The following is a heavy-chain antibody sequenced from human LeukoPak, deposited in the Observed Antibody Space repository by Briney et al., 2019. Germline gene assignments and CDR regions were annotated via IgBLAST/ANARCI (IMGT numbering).Heavy chain of an antibody. Sequence: VSVKVSCKASGYTFTGYYMHWVRQAPGQGLEWMGWINPNSGGTNYAQKFQGRVTMTRDTSISTAYMELSRLRSDDTAVYYCARDPGYYDFWSGYHQFDAFDIWGQGTMVTVSS. CDR1: GYTFTGYY. CDR3: ARDPGYYDFWSGYHQFDAFDI. CDR2: INPNSGGT. D-gene: IGHD3-3*01. V-gene: IGHV1-2*02. J-gene: IGHJ3*02.